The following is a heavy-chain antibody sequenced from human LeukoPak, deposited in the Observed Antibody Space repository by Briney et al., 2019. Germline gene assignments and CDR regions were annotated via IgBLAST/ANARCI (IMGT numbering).Heavy chain of an antibody. CDR1: GGSFSGYY. D-gene: IGHD3-9*01. J-gene: IGHJ6*02. V-gene: IGHV4-34*01. CDR3: ARRYHGPHYDILTGRTYYYYGMDV. CDR2: INHSGST. Sequence: PSETLSLTCAVYGGSFSGYYWSWIRQPPGKGLEWIGEINHSGSTNYNPSLKSRVTISVDTSKNQFSLKLSSVTAADTAVYYCARRYHGPHYDILTGRTYYYYGMDVWGQGTTVTVSS.